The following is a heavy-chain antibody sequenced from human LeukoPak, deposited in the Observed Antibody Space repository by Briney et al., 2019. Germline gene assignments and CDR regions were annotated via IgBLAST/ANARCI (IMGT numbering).Heavy chain of an antibody. Sequence: GESLRLSCAASGFTFSSYTMNWVRQAPGKGLEWVSSISTTSSYIYYADSVKGRFTISRDNAKDSLYLQMNSLRAEDTAVYYCATAYSNYGYCLDYWGQGSLVTVSS. CDR2: ISTTSSYI. V-gene: IGHV3-21*01. J-gene: IGHJ4*02. CDR1: GFTFSSYT. D-gene: IGHD3-10*01. CDR3: ATAYSNYGYCLDY.